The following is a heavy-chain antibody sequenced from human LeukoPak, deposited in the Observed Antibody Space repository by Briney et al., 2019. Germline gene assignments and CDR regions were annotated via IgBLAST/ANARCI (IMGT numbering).Heavy chain of an antibody. CDR2: IYTSGST. CDR3: ARDRDGYNFRFDY. Sequence: SETLSLTCTVSGGSISSGNYYWSWIRQPAGKGLEWIGRIYTSGSTNYNPSLKSRVTISLDTSKNQFSLRLSSVTAADTAVYYCARDRDGYNFRFDYWGQGTLVTVSS. J-gene: IGHJ4*02. CDR1: GGSISSGNYY. V-gene: IGHV4-61*02. D-gene: IGHD5-24*01.